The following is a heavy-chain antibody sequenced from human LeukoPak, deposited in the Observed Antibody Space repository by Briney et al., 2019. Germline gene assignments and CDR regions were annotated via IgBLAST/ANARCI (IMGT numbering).Heavy chain of an antibody. CDR2: IYSGGST. CDR1: GFTLSSIY. D-gene: IGHD6-19*01. Sequence: GGSLTPSCAASGFTLSSIYMNWVRQAPGKGLEWVSVIYSGGSTYYADSVKGRFTISRDNSKNTLYLQMNSLRAEDTAVYYCASDVRGLAQEYYFDCWGQGTLVTVSS. V-gene: IGHV3-66*01. CDR3: ASDVRGLAQEYYFDC. J-gene: IGHJ4*02.